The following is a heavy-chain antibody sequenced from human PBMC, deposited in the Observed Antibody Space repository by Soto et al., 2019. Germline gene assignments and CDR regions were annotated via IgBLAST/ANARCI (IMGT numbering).Heavy chain of an antibody. CDR3: ARGPLVEMATYGSSMDY. V-gene: IGHV1-69*02. CDR2: IIPILGIA. CDR1: GGTFSSYT. Sequence: QVQLVQSGAEVKKPGSSVKVSCKASGGTFSSYTISWVRQAPGQGLEWMGRIIPILGIANYAQKFQGRVTITADKSTSTAYMELSGLRSEDTAVYYCARGPLVEMATYGSSMDYWGQGTLVTVSS. J-gene: IGHJ4*02. D-gene: IGHD5-12*01.